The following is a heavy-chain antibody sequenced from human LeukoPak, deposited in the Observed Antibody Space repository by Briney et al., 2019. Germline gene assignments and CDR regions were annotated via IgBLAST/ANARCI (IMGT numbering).Heavy chain of an antibody. D-gene: IGHD1-26*01. Sequence: PGGSLRLSCAGSGFTFSSRWMTWVRQAPGKGLEWVANIKHDGSEKYYVDSVEGRFTISRDNAKNSLYLQMTSLRAEDTAVYYCARGGSTYDSWGQGTLVTVSS. J-gene: IGHJ4*02. CDR1: GFTFSSRW. V-gene: IGHV3-7*05. CDR3: ARGGSTYDS. CDR2: IKHDGSEK.